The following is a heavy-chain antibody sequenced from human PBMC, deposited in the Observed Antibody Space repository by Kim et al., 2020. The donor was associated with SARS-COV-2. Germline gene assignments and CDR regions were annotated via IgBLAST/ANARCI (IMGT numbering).Heavy chain of an antibody. CDR3: AKDPQYSSGWYYFDY. D-gene: IGHD6-19*01. CDR1: GFTFSSYA. V-gene: IGHV3-23*01. CDR2: ISSGGGTT. Sequence: GGSLRLSCAASGFTFSSYAMSWVRQAPGKGLEWVSGISSGGGTTYQVDSVKGRFTISRDNAKNTLYLQMNTLRAEDTAIYYCAKDPQYSSGWYYFDYWGQGTLVTVSS. J-gene: IGHJ4*02.